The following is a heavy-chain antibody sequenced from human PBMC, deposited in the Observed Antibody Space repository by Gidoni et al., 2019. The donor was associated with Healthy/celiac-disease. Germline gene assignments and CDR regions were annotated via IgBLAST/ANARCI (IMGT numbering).Heavy chain of an antibody. CDR3: ARDGTGYGSGYYFDY. CDR1: GGSISSSSYY. V-gene: IGHV4-39*07. D-gene: IGHD3-10*01. Sequence: QLQLQESGPGLVKPSETLSLTCTVSGGSISSSSYYWGWIRQPPGKGLEWIGSIYYSGRTYYNPSLKSRVTISVDTSKNQFSLKLSSVTAADTAVYYCARDGTGYGSGYYFDYWGQGTLVTVSS. CDR2: IYYSGRT. J-gene: IGHJ4*02.